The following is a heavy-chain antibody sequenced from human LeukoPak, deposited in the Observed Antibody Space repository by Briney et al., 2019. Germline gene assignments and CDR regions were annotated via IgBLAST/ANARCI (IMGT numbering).Heavy chain of an antibody. D-gene: IGHD1-26*01. CDR2: IKQDGSEK. CDR1: GFTFSSYW. V-gene: IGHV3-7*03. J-gene: IGHJ6*02. CDR3: AGDKWVKAGSTWLHYGMDV. Sequence: PGGSLRLSCAASGFTFSSYWMSWVRQAPGKGLEWVANIKQDGSEKYYVDSVKGRFTISRDNAKNSLYLQMNSLRAEDTAVYYCAGDKWVKAGSTWLHYGMDVWGQGTTVTVSS.